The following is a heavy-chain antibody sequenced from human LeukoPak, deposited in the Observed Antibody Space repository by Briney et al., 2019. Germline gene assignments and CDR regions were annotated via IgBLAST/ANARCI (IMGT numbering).Heavy chain of an antibody. CDR2: INPDGSSS. D-gene: IGHD4-17*01. V-gene: IGHV3-74*01. Sequence: GGSLRLSCAASGFTFSNYWMHWVRQAPGKGLEWVSRINPDGSSSNYADSVEGRFTMSRDNAKSMVYLQMDGLRAEDTAVFSCVRQAVSGDSGIAYWGRGVLVTVSS. J-gene: IGHJ4*02. CDR3: VRQAVSGDSGIAY. CDR1: GFTFSNYW.